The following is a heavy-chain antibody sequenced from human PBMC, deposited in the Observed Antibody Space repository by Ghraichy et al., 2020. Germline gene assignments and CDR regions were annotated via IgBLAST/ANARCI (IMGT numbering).Heavy chain of an antibody. D-gene: IGHD3-22*01. CDR1: GYSFTSYW. CDR3: ARRAYYFDSYYFDY. Sequence: ESLNISCKGSGYSFTSYWIGWVRQMPGKGLEWMGIISPDDSDTRYSPSFQGQVTISADKSISTAYLQWSSLKASDTAMYYCARRAYYFDSYYFDYWGQGTLVHVSS. V-gene: IGHV5-51*01. J-gene: IGHJ4*02. CDR2: ISPDDSDT.